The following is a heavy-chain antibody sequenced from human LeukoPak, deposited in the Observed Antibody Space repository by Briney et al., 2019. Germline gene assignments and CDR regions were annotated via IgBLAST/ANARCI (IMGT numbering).Heavy chain of an antibody. J-gene: IGHJ1*01. D-gene: IGHD3-16*01. Sequence: GGSLRLSCAASGFTFSSYGMNWVRQAPGKGLEWVSGSSSIGGRTYYAEPVKGRFIITRDNSKNTLHLQMNSLRAEDTGVYYCAKDDAWGRFYHWGQGTLVTVSS. V-gene: IGHV3-23*01. CDR3: AKDDAWGRFYH. CDR1: GFTFSSYG. CDR2: SSSIGGRT.